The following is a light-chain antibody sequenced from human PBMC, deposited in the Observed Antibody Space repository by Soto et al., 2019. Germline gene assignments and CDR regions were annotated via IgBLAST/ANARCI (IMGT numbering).Light chain of an antibody. CDR2: GAS. V-gene: IGKV3-20*01. CDR1: QSVSSSY. CDR3: QQYGSSRWT. J-gene: IGKJ1*01. Sequence: EIVLTQSPGTLSLSPGERATLSCRASQSVSSSYLAWYQQKPGQAPRLLIYGASSGATGIPDRFSGSGSGTDFTLTISRLEPEDFAVYYCQQYGSSRWTFGQGTKGDIK.